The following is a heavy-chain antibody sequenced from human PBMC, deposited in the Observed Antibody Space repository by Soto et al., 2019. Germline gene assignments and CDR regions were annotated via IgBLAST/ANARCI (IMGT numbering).Heavy chain of an antibody. CDR3: VRDQDSRGYSVFNH. CDR1: GFSFSSYW. CDR2: INTDGSST. V-gene: IGHV3-74*01. D-gene: IGHD3-22*01. J-gene: IGHJ4*02. Sequence: GGSLRLSCADSGFSFSSYWMHWVRQGPGKGLVWVSRINTDGSSTNYADSVKGRFTISRDNAKNTLYLQMNSLRADDTAVYFCVRDQDSRGYSVFNHWGQGAQVTVSS.